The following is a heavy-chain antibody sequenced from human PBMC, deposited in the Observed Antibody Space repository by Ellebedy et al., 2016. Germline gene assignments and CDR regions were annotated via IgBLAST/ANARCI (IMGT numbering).Heavy chain of an antibody. CDR2: ISGSGAGT. CDR3: ARLWTGSGNSFRCVGD. J-gene: IGHJ1*01. D-gene: IGHD3-10*01. Sequence: GGSLRLSCAASGFIFSNYAMSWVRQAPGKGLEWVSGISGSGAGTYYADSVKGRLTISRDNSKNTLYLQMNSLRAEDTAVYYCARLWTGSGNSFRCVGDWGQGTLVTVSS. CDR1: GFIFSNYA. V-gene: IGHV3-23*01.